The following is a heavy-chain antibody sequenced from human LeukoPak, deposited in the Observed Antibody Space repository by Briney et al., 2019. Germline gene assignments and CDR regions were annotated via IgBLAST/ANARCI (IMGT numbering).Heavy chain of an antibody. CDR3: VRDRAGPFDY. CDR2: ISAYNGNT. V-gene: IGHV1-18*04. Sequence: ASVKVSCKASGYTFTSYYMHWVRQAPGQGLEWMGWISAYNGNTNYAQKFQGRVTLTTDTSTSTAYMEVRSLRSDDTAVYYCVRDRAGPFDYWGQGTLVTVSS. J-gene: IGHJ4*02. D-gene: IGHD6-25*01. CDR1: GYTFTSYY.